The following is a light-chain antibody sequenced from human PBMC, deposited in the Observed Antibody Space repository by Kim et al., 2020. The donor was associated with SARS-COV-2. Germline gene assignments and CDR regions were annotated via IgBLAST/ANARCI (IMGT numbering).Light chain of an antibody. CDR1: QDISNY. CDR2: AAS. J-gene: IGKJ1*01. CDR3: QKCDSAPWT. V-gene: IGKV1-27*01. Sequence: ASVGDRVTTPCRASQDISNYLAWFQLKTGKAPKLLIYAASALQPGVPSRFSGSGSGTDFTLTVTSLQPEDVATYYCQKCDSAPWTFGQGNKVDIK.